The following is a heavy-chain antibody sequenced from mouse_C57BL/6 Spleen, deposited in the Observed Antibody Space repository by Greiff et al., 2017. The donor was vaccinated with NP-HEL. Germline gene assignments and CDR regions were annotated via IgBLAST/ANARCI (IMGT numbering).Heavy chain of an antibody. J-gene: IGHJ3*01. CDR3: ARLGDYDYAFAY. D-gene: IGHD2-4*01. CDR1: GYTFTSYW. Sequence: QVHVKQPGAELVKPGASVKLSCKASGYTFTSYWMHWVKQRPGQGLEWIGMIHPNSGSTNYNEKFKSKATLTVDKSSSTAYMQLSSLTSEDSAVYYCARLGDYDYAFAYWGQGTLVTVSA. V-gene: IGHV1-64*01. CDR2: IHPNSGST.